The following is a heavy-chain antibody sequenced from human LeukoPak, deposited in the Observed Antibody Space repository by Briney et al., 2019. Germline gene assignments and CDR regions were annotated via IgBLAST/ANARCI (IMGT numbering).Heavy chain of an antibody. D-gene: IGHD6-13*01. CDR2: INHSGST. CDR1: GGSFSGYY. V-gene: IGHV4-34*01. CDR3: ARHRRYSSSWHYDY. J-gene: IGHJ4*02. Sequence: SETLSLTCAVYGGSFSGYYWSWIRQPPGKGLEWIGEINHSGSTNYNPSLKSRVTISVDTSKNQFSLKLSSVTAADTAVYYCARHRRYSSSWHYDYWGQGTLVTVSS.